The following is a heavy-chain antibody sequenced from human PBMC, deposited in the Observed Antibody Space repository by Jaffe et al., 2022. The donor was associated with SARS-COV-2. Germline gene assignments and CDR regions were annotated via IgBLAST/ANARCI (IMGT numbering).Heavy chain of an antibody. V-gene: IGHV4-59*01. J-gene: IGHJ4*02. D-gene: IGHD3-10*01. CDR2: IYYSGST. CDR1: GGSISSYY. CDR3: AREAPHWDDGSGSYPHSYYFDY. Sequence: QVQLQESGPGLVKPSETLSLTCTVSGGSISSYYWSWIRQPPGKGLEWIGYIYYSGSTNYNPSLKSRVTISVDTSKNQFSLKLSSVTAADTAVYYCAREAPHWDDGSGSYPHSYYFDYWGQGTLVTVSS.